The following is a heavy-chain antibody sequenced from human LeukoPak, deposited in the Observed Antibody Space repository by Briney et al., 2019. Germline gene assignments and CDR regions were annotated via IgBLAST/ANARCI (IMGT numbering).Heavy chain of an antibody. V-gene: IGHV3-30*04. J-gene: IGHJ4*02. CDR2: ISYDGSNK. Sequence: GGSLRLSCAASGFTFSSYAMHWVRQAPGKGLEWVAVISYDGSNKYYADSVKGRFTISRDNSKNTLYLQMNSLRAEDTAVYYCARELRYFDFTLDYWGQGTLVTVSS. D-gene: IGHD3-9*01. CDR1: GFTFSSYA. CDR3: ARELRYFDFTLDY.